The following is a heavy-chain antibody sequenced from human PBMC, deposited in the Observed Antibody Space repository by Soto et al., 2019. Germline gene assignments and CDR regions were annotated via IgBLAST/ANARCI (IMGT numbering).Heavy chain of an antibody. J-gene: IGHJ4*02. CDR1: GYTFTGYY. CDR2: INPNSGGT. V-gene: IGHV1-2*04. CDR3: AREMNYDSSGYYLYFDY. Sequence: SVKVSCKASGYTFTGYYMHWVRQAPGQGLEWMGWINPNSGGTNYAQKFQGWVTMTRDTSISTAYMELSRLRSDDTAVYYCAREMNYDSSGYYLYFDYWGQGNLVSVSS. D-gene: IGHD3-22*01.